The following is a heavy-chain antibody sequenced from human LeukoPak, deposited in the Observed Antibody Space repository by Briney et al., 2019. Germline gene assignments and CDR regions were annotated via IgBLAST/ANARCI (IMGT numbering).Heavy chain of an antibody. CDR3: ARDSYYYDSSGFTPYYYMDV. V-gene: IGHV4-38-2*02. CDR2: IYHSGRT. CDR1: GYSISSGYY. J-gene: IGHJ6*03. D-gene: IGHD3-22*01. Sequence: SETLSLTCTVSGYSISSGYYWGWIRQPPGKGLEWIGSIYHSGRTFYNPSLKSRVTISVDTSKNQFSLKLSSVTAADTAVYYCARDSYYYDSSGFTPYYYMDVWGKGTTVTISS.